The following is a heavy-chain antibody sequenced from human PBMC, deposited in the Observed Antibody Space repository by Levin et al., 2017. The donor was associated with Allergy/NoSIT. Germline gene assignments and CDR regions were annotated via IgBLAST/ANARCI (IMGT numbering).Heavy chain of an antibody. CDR1: GYTFTSYG. CDR2: ISAYNGNT. V-gene: IGHV1-18*01. D-gene: IGHD1-26*01. CDR3: ARDTSIVGATQGLDY. Sequence: ASVKVSCKASGYTFTSYGISWVRQAPGQGLEWMGWISAYNGNTNYAQKLQGRVTMTTDTSTSTAYMELRSLRSDDTAVYYCARDTSIVGATQGLDYWGQGTLVTVSS. J-gene: IGHJ4*02.